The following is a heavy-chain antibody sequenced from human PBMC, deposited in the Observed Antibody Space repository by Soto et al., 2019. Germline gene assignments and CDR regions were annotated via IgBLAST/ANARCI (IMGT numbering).Heavy chain of an antibody. CDR1: GFTFSYYG. CDR3: ATDAETTGQYSHFEL. D-gene: IGHD2-8*02. CDR2: MHTGGNEK. Sequence: QVQLVESGGGVVQPGGSLRLSCAASGFTFSYYGFHWVRRAPGKGLEWVAVMHTGGNEKYYVDSVKGRFTVSRDDFSNMVDLEMSGLRAEDTASYFRATDAETTGQYSHFELGGRGALVAVS. V-gene: IGHV3-33*08. J-gene: IGHJ4*02.